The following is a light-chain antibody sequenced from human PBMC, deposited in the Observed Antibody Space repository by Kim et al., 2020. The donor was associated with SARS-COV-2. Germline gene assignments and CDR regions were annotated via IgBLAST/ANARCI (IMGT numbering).Light chain of an antibody. CDR2: EVS. Sequence: HSITISCTGTSRDVGNYTLVSWYQQRPGKAPKLIIFEVSKRPSGVSNRFSGSKSGDTASLTISGLRAEDESDYYCCSYAGSNTFVIFGGGTQLTVL. J-gene: IGLJ2*01. V-gene: IGLV2-23*02. CDR3: CSYAGSNTFVI. CDR1: SRDVGNYTL.